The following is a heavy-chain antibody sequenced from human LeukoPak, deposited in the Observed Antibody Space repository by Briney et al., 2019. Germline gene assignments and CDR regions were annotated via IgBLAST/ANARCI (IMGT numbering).Heavy chain of an antibody. CDR1: GYTFTSYY. V-gene: IGHV1-46*01. J-gene: IGHJ4*02. CDR3: ARVTVNYYFDY. CDR2: INPSGGST. Sequence: ASVKASCKASGYTFTSYYMHWVRQAPGQGLEWMGIINPSGGSTSYAQKFQGRVNMTRDMSTSTVYMELSSLRSEDTAVYYCARVTVNYYFDYWGQGTLVTVSS. D-gene: IGHD4-17*01.